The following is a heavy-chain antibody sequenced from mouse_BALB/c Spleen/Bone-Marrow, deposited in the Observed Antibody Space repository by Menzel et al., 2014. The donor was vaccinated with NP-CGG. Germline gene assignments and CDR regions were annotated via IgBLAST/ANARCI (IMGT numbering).Heavy chain of an antibody. Sequence: EVQVVESGGGLVKPGGSLKLSCAASGFTFSSYAMSWVRQTPEKRLEWVASISSGGSTYYPDSVKGRFTISRDNARNILYLQMSSLRSEDTAMYYCARVGGYDYGSWFAYWGQGTLVTVSA. CDR2: ISSGGST. CDR1: GFTFSSYA. V-gene: IGHV5-6-5*01. D-gene: IGHD2-4*01. J-gene: IGHJ3*01. CDR3: ARVGGYDYGSWFAY.